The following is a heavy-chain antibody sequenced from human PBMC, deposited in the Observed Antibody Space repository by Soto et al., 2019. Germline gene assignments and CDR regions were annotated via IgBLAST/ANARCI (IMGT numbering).Heavy chain of an antibody. CDR1: GFKFGSYG. CDR2: ISFEGSNK. D-gene: IGHD4-17*01. Sequence: QVQLVESGGGVVQPGRSLRLSCAASGFKFGSYGMHWVRQAPGKGLEWVALISFEGSNKHYGDSVKGRFTISRDTSKNTLYLQMNSLRAEDTAFYYCAKDHEWETTLTPGLLDHWGQGTLVIVSP. V-gene: IGHV3-30*18. J-gene: IGHJ4*02. CDR3: AKDHEWETTLTPGLLDH.